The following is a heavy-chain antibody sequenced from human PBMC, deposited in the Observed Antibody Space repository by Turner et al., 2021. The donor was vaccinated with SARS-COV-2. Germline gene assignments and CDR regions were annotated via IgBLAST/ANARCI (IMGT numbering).Heavy chain of an antibody. CDR2: ISRSGSTI. V-gene: IGHV3-48*03. CDR3: AKADRVMIVVVITLFDY. D-gene: IGHD3-22*01. J-gene: IGHJ4*02. Sequence: EVQLVESGGGLVQPGGSLRLSCAASGFTFRSYEMNWVRQAPGKGLEWVSYISRSGSTIYYADSVKGRFTISRDNAKNSLYLQMNSLRAEDTAVYYCAKADRVMIVVVITLFDYWGQGTLVTVSS. CDR1: GFTFRSYE.